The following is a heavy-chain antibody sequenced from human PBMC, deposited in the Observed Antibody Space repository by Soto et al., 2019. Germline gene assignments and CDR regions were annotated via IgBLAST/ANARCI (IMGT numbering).Heavy chain of an antibody. CDR2: IYYSGST. J-gene: IGHJ5*02. V-gene: IGHV4-39*01. D-gene: IGHD3-10*01. Sequence: PSETLSLTCTVSGGSISSSSYYWGWIRQPPGKGLEWIGSIYYSGSTYYNPSLKSRVTISVDTSKNQFSLKLSSVTAADTAVYYCARRPSSRFGEFIPNWFDPWGQGTLVTVSS. CDR3: ARRPSSRFGEFIPNWFDP. CDR1: GGSISSSSYY.